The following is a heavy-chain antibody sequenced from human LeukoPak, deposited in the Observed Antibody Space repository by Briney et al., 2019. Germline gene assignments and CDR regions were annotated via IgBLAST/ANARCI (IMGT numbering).Heavy chain of an antibody. CDR1: GASISSYY. J-gene: IGHJ6*02. Sequence: SETLSLTCTVSGASISSYYWSWIRQPAGKGLEWIGRIYASGSTNYNPSLKSRVSMSVDTSKNQFSLKLRSVTAADTAVYYCARTRGYSGYEVSTYGMDVWGQGTTVTVSS. CDR2: IYASGST. V-gene: IGHV4-4*07. D-gene: IGHD5-12*01. CDR3: ARTRGYSGYEVSTYGMDV.